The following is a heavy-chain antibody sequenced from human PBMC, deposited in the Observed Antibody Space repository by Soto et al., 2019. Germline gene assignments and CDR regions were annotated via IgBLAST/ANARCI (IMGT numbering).Heavy chain of an antibody. CDR2: ISWNSGSI. CDR3: AKSGGYEGY. V-gene: IGHV3-9*01. CDR1: GFTFDDYA. Sequence: GGSLRLSCAASGFTFDDYAMHWVRQAPGKGLEWVSGISWNSGSIGYADSVKGRFTISRDNAKNSLYLQMNSLRAEDTALYYCAKSGGYEGYWGQGTLVTVSS. D-gene: IGHD5-12*01. J-gene: IGHJ4*02.